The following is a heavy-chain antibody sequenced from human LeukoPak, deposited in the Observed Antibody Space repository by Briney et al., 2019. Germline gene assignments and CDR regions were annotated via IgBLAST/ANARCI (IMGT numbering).Heavy chain of an antibody. J-gene: IGHJ5*02. CDR3: ARNGLQYYNWFDP. D-gene: IGHD4-11*01. Sequence: GASVKVSCKASGYTFTGYYMHWVRQAPGQGLEWMGWINPNSGGTNYAQEFQGRVTMTRDTSISTAYMELSRLRSDDTAVYYCARNGLQYYNWFDPWGQGTLVTVSS. CDR2: INPNSGGT. V-gene: IGHV1-2*02. CDR1: GYTFTGYY.